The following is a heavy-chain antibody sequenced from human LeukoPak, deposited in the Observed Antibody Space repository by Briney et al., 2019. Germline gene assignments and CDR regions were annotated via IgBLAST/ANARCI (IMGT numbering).Heavy chain of an antibody. J-gene: IGHJ6*02. CDR1: GGTFSSYA. Sequence: ASVKVSCKASGGTFSSYAISWVRQAPGQGLEWMGRIIPILGIANYAQKFQGRVTITADKSTSTAYMELSSLRSEDTAVYYCARSNCSSTSCLYYYYYGMDVWGQGTTVTVSS. V-gene: IGHV1-69*04. D-gene: IGHD2-2*01. CDR3: ARSNCSSTSCLYYYYYGMDV. CDR2: IIPILGIA.